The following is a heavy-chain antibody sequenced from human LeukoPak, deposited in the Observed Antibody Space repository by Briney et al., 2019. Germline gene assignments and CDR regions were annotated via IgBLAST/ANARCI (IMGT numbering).Heavy chain of an antibody. J-gene: IGHJ4*02. CDR1: GGSFSGYY. Sequence: PSETLSLTCAVYGGSFSGYYWSWIRQPPGKGLEWIGEINHSGSTNYNPSLKSRVTISVDTSKNQFSLKLSSVTAADTAVYYCARGVSTRDDFWSGYLEARDFDYWGQGTLVTVSS. CDR3: ARGVSTRDDFWSGYLEARDFDY. V-gene: IGHV4-34*01. CDR2: INHSGST. D-gene: IGHD3-3*01.